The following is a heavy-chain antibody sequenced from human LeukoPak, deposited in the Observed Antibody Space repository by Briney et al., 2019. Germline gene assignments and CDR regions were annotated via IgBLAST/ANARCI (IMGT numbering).Heavy chain of an antibody. D-gene: IGHD4-17*01. J-gene: IGHJ4*02. CDR3: AKDRDDYGVFDY. CDR1: GFTFSSYG. V-gene: IGHV3-30*18. Sequence: GGSLRLSCAASGFTFSSYGMHWVRQAPGKGLEWLAVISYDGSNKYYADSVKGRFTISRDNSKNTLYLQMNSLRAEDTAVYYCAKDRDDYGVFDYWGQGTLVTVSS. CDR2: ISYDGSNK.